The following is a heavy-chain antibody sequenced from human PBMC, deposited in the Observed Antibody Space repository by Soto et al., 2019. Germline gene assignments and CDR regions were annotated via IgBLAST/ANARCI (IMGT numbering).Heavy chain of an antibody. J-gene: IGHJ4*02. CDR3: VQTTGWPGFAF. CDR2: IYGGGTT. Sequence: EVQLVESGGGLIQPGGSLRLSCAASGFTVSSKYMTWVRQTPGKGLEWVSVIYGGGTTYYADSVKGRFTISRDNSKNTLYLQMSSLRAEDTAVYYCVQTTGWPGFAFWGQGTVVTVSS. CDR1: GFTVSSKY. V-gene: IGHV3-53*01. D-gene: IGHD6-19*01.